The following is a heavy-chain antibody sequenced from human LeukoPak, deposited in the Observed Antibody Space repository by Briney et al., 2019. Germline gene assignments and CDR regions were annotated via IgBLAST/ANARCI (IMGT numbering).Heavy chain of an antibody. D-gene: IGHD4/OR15-4a*01. J-gene: IGHJ4*02. CDR3: ARRAGAYSHPYDY. Sequence: GGSLRLSCTVSGFTVSSNYMSWVRQAPGKGLEWVSFIYSDNTHYSDSVKGRFTISRDNSKNTLYLQMNSLRAEDTAVYYCARRAGAYSHPYDYWGQGTLVTVSS. V-gene: IGHV3-53*01. CDR1: GFTVSSNY. CDR2: IYSDNT.